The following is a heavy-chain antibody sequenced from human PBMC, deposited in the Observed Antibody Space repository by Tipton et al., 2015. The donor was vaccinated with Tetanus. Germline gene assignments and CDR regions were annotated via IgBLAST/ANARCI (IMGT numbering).Heavy chain of an antibody. CDR2: ISGLGRTT. D-gene: IGHD3-22*01. V-gene: IGHV3-23*01. Sequence: SLRLSCAASGFTFSNYAMAWVRQAPGKGLEWVSGISGLGRTTDYADSVKGRFTISRDNAKNSLYLLMDSLRAEDTAVYYCARDQIVEQATRDHDYGVDVWGQGTTVTVSS. CDR1: GFTFSNYA. J-gene: IGHJ6*02. CDR3: ARDQIVEQATRDHDYGVDV.